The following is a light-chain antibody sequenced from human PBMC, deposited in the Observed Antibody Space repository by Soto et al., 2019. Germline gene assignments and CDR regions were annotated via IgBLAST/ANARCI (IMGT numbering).Light chain of an antibody. J-gene: IGKJ1*01. CDR3: QQYNNWPWT. CDR1: QSVGSY. V-gene: IGKV3-15*01. Sequence: IVLTQSPATLSLSPGERATLSCRASQSVGSYLAWYQQKPGQAPRLLIHGASTRATGFPARFSGSGSGTDFTLTISSLQSEDFAVYYCQQYNNWPWTFGQGTKVDIK. CDR2: GAS.